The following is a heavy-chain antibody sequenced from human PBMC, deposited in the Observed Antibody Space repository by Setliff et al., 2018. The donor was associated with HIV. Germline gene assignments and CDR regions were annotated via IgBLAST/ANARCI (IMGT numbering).Heavy chain of an antibody. D-gene: IGHD2-8*02. Sequence: SETLSLTCAVYGGSFSDYYWNWIRQPPGKGLEWIGEINHSGSTNYNPSLKSRVTISLDTSKNQFSLKVSSVTAADTAVYYCARVSKTYWYSIPRDYYHHMDVWGKGTTVTVSS. CDR3: ARVSKTYWYSIPRDYYHHMDV. V-gene: IGHV4-34*01. J-gene: IGHJ6*03. CDR2: INHSGST. CDR1: GGSFSDYY.